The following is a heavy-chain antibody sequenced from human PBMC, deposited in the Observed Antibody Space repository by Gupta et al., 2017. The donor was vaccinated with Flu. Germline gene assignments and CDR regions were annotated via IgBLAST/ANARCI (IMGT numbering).Heavy chain of an antibody. J-gene: IGHJ4*02. CDR2: IFYSGST. Sequence: IRQHPGKGLEWIGYIFYSGSTYYNPSLKSRVTMSVDTSKSQFSRKLNSVTAADTAVYYCARSPYGDYGYYFDYWGQGTLVTVSS. D-gene: IGHD4-17*01. CDR3: ARSPYGDYGYYFDY. V-gene: IGHV4-31*02.